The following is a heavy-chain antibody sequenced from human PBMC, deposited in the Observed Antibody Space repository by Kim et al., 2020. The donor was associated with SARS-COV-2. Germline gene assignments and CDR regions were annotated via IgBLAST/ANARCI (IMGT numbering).Heavy chain of an antibody. V-gene: IGHV1-69*04. CDR3: AGGFGEILYNWFDP. J-gene: IGHJ5*02. Sequence: AQKFQGRVTITADKSTSTAYMELSSLRSEDTAVYYCAGGFGEILYNWFDPWGQGTLVTVSS. D-gene: IGHD3-10*01.